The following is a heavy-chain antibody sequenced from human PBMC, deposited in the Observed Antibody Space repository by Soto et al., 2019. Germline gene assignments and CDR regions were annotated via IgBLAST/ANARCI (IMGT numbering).Heavy chain of an antibody. CDR2: ISASGGST. D-gene: IGHD1-26*01. CDR3: AKGQNSGTYRFYFDY. Sequence: GGSLRLSWAASGITLSSYAMSWVRQAPGKGPEWVSGISASGGSTSYADSVKGRFTISRDNSKNTLYLQMNSLRADDTDVYHCAKGQNSGTYRFYFDYWGKGALVTVSS. V-gene: IGHV3-23*01. CDR1: GITLSSYA. J-gene: IGHJ4*02.